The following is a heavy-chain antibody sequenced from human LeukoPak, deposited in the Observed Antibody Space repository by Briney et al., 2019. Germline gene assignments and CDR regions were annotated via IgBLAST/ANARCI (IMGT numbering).Heavy chain of an antibody. CDR1: GFTFSSYW. V-gene: IGHV3-74*01. D-gene: IGHD6-13*01. J-gene: IGHJ4*02. CDR2: INSVGRST. Sequence: LGGSLRLSCAASGFTFSSYWMHWVRQAPGKGLVWVSRINSVGRSTSYADSVKGRFTISRDNAKNTLYLQMNSLRAEDTAVYYCARDGSWSKSDYWGQGTLVTVSS. CDR3: ARDGSWSKSDY.